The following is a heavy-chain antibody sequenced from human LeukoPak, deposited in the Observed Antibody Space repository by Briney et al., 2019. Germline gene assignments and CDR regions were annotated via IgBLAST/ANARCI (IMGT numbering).Heavy chain of an antibody. CDR1: GYTFTGYY. V-gene: IGHV1-2*02. Sequence: ASVKLSCKASGYTFTGYYMHWVRQAPGQGLEWMGWINPNSGGTNYAQTFHGRVTMTRDPSITTAYMELSRLRSHDTAVYYCARASPLWSGYRDAFHIWDQGTMVTVSS. J-gene: IGHJ3*02. CDR3: ARASPLWSGYRDAFHI. CDR2: INPNSGGT. D-gene: IGHD3-3*01.